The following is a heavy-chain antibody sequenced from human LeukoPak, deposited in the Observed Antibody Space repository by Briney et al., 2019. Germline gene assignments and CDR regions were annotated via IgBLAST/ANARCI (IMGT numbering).Heavy chain of an antibody. J-gene: IGHJ2*01. CDR1: GYSITRGSY. D-gene: IGHD3-10*01. CDR3: ARHLYYSASAFWYIDL. CDR2: VSHSGNT. V-gene: IGHV4-38-2*02. Sequence: PSETLSLTCTVSGYSITRGSYWGWIRQSPGKGLEWIGSVSHSGNTYYKSSLRSRVTVSLDTSKNEFSLILTSVTAADTAEYYCARHLYYSASAFWYIDLWGRGTLVIVSP.